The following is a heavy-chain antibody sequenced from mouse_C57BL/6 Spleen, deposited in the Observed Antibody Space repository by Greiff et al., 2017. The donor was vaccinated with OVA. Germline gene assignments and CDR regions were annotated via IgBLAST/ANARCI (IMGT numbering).Heavy chain of an antibody. CDR1: GYTFTSYW. CDR2: LYPSDSET. J-gene: IGHJ1*03. Sequence: VQLQQPGAELVRPGSSVKLSCKASGYTFTSYWMDWVKQRPGQGLEWIGNLYPSDSETHYNQKFKDKATLPVDKSSSTAYMQLSSLTSEDSAVYYCARRNYYGSSSYFDVWGTGTTVTVSS. V-gene: IGHV1-61*01. D-gene: IGHD1-1*01. CDR3: ARRNYYGSSSYFDV.